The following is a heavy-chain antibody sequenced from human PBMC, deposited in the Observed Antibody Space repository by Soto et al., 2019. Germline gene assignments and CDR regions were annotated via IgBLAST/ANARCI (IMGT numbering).Heavy chain of an antibody. CDR2: IYDRGNT. J-gene: IGHJ6*02. Sequence: QVQLQESGPGLVKPSQPLSLTCTVSGGPISSGYYWSWIRQYQGKGLEWIGYIYDRGNTYYKPSLKSRVSILLATSKSQCSLKFDSVTAAYTDVYYCARDAPVALGVHNAMDVWGQWTTVTVSS. V-gene: IGHV4-31*03. CDR3: ARDAPVALGVHNAMDV. CDR1: GGPISSGYY. D-gene: IGHD3-3*02.